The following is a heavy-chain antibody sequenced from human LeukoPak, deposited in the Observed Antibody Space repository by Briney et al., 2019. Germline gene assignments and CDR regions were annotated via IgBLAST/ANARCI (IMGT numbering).Heavy chain of an antibody. J-gene: IGHJ6*03. Sequence: PSETQSLTCTVSGGSISSYYWSWIRQPPGKGLEWIGYIYTSGSTNYNPSLKSRVTISVDTSKNQFSLKLSSVTAADTAVYYCATIQTGYDFWSGFQAYYYMDVWGKGTTVTVSS. V-gene: IGHV4-4*09. CDR1: GGSISSYY. CDR2: IYTSGST. D-gene: IGHD3-3*01. CDR3: ATIQTGYDFWSGFQAYYYMDV.